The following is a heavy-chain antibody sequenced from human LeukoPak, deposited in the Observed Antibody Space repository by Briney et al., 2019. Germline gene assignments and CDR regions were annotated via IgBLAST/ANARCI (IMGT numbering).Heavy chain of an antibody. CDR3: ARDRGYGHSYYHYMDV. V-gene: IGHV1-2*02. J-gene: IGHJ6*03. D-gene: IGHD5-12*01. CDR2: INPNSGGT. CDR1: GYTFTGYY. Sequence: GASVKVSCKASGYTFTGYYMHWVRQAPGQGLEWMGWINPNSGGTNYAQKFQGRVTMTRDTSISTAYMELSRLRSDDTAVYYCARDRGYGHSYYHYMDVWGKGTTVTISS.